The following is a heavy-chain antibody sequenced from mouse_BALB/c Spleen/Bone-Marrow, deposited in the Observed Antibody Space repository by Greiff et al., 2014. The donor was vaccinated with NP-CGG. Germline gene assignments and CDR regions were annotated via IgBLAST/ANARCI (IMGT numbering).Heavy chain of an antibody. J-gene: IGHJ2*01. V-gene: IGHV1-69*02. CDR2: IYPSDNYT. Sequence: QVQLQQSGAELVRPGASVKLSRKTSGYTFTSYWINWVKQRPGRGLEWIGNIYPSDNYTNYNQKFKDKATLTVDISSTTAYMQLSSPTSEDSAVYYCTRTYEYFDYWGQGTTLTVSS. D-gene: IGHD2-3*01. CDR1: GYTFTSYW. CDR3: TRTYEYFDY.